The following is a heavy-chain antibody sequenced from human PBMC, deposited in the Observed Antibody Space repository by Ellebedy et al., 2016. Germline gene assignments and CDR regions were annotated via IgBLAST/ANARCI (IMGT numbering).Heavy chain of an antibody. CDR2: TYYRSKWYN. V-gene: IGHV6-1*01. CDR1: GDSVSTNSAA. D-gene: IGHD6-19*01. CDR3: ARDPNFSGWFGFDY. Sequence: SETLSLTCAISGDSVSTNSAAWNWIRQSPSRGLEWLGRTYYRSKWYNDYAVSVKSRITINPDTSKNQFSLQLNSVTPEDTAVYYCARDPNFSGWFGFDYWGQGTLVTVSS. J-gene: IGHJ4*02.